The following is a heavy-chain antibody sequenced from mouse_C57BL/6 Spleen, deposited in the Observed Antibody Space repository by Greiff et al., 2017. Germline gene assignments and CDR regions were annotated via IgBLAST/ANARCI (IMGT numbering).Heavy chain of an antibody. V-gene: IGHV1-76*01. D-gene: IGHD3-2*02. Sequence: QVQLQPSGAELVRPGASVKLSCKASGYTFPDYYINWVKQRPGQGLEWIARIYPGSGNTYYNEKFKGKATLTAEKSSSTAYMQLSSLTSEDSAVYFCARTTAQATGYFDYWGQGTTLTVSS. CDR1: GYTFPDYY. CDR3: ARTTAQATGYFDY. J-gene: IGHJ2*01. CDR2: IYPGSGNT.